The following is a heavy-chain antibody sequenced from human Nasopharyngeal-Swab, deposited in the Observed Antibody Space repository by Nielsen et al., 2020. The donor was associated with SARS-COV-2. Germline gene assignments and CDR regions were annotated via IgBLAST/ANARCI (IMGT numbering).Heavy chain of an antibody. D-gene: IGHD3-10*01. CDR1: GCIFDDYV. CDR2: ISWVGGST. V-gene: IGHV3-43D*03. CDR3: AKDYGSGSYEYYYYGMDV. J-gene: IGHJ6*02. Sequence: GESMKFCCAASGCIFDDYVMHWVRQAPGTGLEWVSLISWVGGSTFYQDSGKGRFTISRDNSKTSLYLQMNSLRPEDTGLYYCAKDYGSGSYEYYYYGMDVWGQGTTVTVSS.